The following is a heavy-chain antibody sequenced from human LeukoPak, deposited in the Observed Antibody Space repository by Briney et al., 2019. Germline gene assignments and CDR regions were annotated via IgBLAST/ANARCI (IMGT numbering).Heavy chain of an antibody. D-gene: IGHD3-16*01. CDR1: GGSISSSNYY. V-gene: IGHV4-39*07. J-gene: IGHJ4*02. CDR2: INHSGST. Sequence: PSETLSLTCSVSGGSISSSNYYWGWIRQPPGKGLEWIGEINHSGSTNYNPSLKSRVTISVDTSKNQFSLKLSSVTAADTAVYYCARGAGRNYDYVWGSPNIYFDYWGQGTLVTVSS. CDR3: ARGAGRNYDYVWGSPNIYFDY.